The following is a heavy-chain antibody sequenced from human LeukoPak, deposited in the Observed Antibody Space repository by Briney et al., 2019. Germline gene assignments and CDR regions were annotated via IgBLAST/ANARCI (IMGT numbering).Heavy chain of an antibody. V-gene: IGHV6-1*01. CDR2: TYYRSKRYS. CDR1: GDSVSNNNAA. J-gene: IGHJ4*02. D-gene: IGHD6-19*01. Sequence: SQTLSLTCVISGDSVSNNNAAWNWIRQSPSRGLEWLGRTYYRSKRYSDYAASVQGRITVNPDTSKNQFSLQLNSVTLEDTAVYYCARGNSGVAVARFDYWGQGTLVTVSS. CDR3: ARGNSGVAVARFDY.